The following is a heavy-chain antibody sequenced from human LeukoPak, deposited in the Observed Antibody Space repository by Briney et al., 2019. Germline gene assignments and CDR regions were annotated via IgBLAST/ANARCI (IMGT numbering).Heavy chain of an antibody. D-gene: IGHD6-13*01. CDR3: AKDRAIAAAGYYFDF. CDR1: GFTFSNYP. CDR2: ISVDGRDT. Sequence: GKSLRFSCAASGFTFSNYPMHWVRQAPGKGLEWVAVISVDGRDTHYADSVKGRFTISRDNSKSTLYLQMNSVRVEDPAIYYCAKDRAIAAAGYYFDFWGQGTLVTVSS. V-gene: IGHV3-30-3*01. J-gene: IGHJ4*02.